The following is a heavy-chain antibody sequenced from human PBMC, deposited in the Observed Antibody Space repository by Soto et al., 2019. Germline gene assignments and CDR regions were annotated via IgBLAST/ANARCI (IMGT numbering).Heavy chain of an antibody. CDR3: ARVYYDYIWGTYPLVF. V-gene: IGHV3-7*01. D-gene: IGHD3-16*02. CDR2: IKQDGSEK. Sequence: GGSLRLSCAASGFTFSSHWMSWVRQAPGKGLEWLASIKQDGSEKHYVDSVKGRFTISRDNAKNSLYLQMNSLRVEDTAVYYCARVYYDYIWGTYPLVFWGQGTLVTVSS. J-gene: IGHJ4*02. CDR1: GFTFSSHW.